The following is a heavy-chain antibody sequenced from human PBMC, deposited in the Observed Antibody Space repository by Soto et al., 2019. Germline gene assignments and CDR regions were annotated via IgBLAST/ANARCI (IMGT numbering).Heavy chain of an antibody. CDR3: ARSPYSSSWGYYFDY. CDR1: GGTFSSYT. CDR2: IIPILGIA. V-gene: IGHV1-69*02. J-gene: IGHJ4*02. Sequence: QVQLVQSGAEVKKPGSSVKVSCKASGGTFSSYTISWVRQAPGQGLEWMGRIIPILGIANYAQKFQGRVTITAHKSTSTAYMELRSLRSEDTAVYYCARSPYSSSWGYYFDYWGQGTLVNVS. D-gene: IGHD6-13*01.